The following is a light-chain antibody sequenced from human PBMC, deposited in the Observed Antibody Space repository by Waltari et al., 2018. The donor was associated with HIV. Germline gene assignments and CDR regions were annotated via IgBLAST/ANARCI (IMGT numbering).Light chain of an antibody. CDR3: QSYDSSLSGYVV. CDR1: SSNIGAGYD. Sequence: QSVLTQPPSVSGAPGQRVTISCTGSSSNIGAGYDVHWYQQLPGTAPKLLIYGISIRPAGVPERFAGAKAGTSASLAITGLQAEDEADYYCQSYDSSLSGYVVFGGGTKLTVL. V-gene: IGLV1-40*01. J-gene: IGLJ2*01. CDR2: GIS.